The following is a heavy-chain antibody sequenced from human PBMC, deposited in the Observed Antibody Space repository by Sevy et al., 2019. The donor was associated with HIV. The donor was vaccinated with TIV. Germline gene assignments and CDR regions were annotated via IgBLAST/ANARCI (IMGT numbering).Heavy chain of an antibody. V-gene: IGHV3-48*01. CDR3: ARAGGDCYSKNECWFVS. Sequence: GGSLRLSCAASGFTFSAYSMNWVRQAPGKGLEWVSYISSSSGTIYYADSVKGQFTISRENAKSSLYLQMKGLRAEDTAVYYCARAGGDCYSKNECWFVSWGQGTLVTVSS. D-gene: IGHD2-21*01. J-gene: IGHJ5*01. CDR2: ISSSSGTI. CDR1: GFTFSAYS.